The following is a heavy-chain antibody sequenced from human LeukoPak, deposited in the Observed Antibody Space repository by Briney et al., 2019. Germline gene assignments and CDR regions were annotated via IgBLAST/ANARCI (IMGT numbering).Heavy chain of an antibody. Sequence: SLRLSCAASGFTFDDYAMHWVRQAPGQGLEWVSGSSWNSGSIGYADSVKGRFTISRDNARNSLYLQMNSLRAEDTALYYCAKDIASSGRRSSYGMDVWGQGTTVTVSS. CDR3: AKDIASSGRRSSYGMDV. V-gene: IGHV3-9*01. CDR2: SSWNSGSI. J-gene: IGHJ6*02. D-gene: IGHD6-25*01. CDR1: GFTFDDYA.